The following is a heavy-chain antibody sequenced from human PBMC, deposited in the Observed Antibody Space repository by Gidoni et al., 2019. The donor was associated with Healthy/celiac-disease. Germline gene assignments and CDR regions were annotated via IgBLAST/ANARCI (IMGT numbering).Heavy chain of an antibody. CDR3: AREGYGSGLDI. D-gene: IGHD3-10*01. CDR1: GYTFTGYY. CDR2: INPNSAAS. J-gene: IGHJ3*02. V-gene: IGHV1-2*02. Sequence: QVQLVQSGAEGKKHGASVKVSCKASGYTFTGYYMHWVRQSPGQGLEWMGWINPNSAASNSAQTFPGMVTMTRDTSFSTAYMELSRLRSDDTAVYYCAREGYGSGLDIWGQGTMVTVSS.